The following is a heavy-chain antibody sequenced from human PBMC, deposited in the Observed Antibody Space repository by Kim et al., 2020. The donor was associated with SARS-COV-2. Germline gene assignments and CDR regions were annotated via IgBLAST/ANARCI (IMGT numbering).Heavy chain of an antibody. Sequence: GGSLRLSCAASGFAVYRFAMNWVRQAPGKGLEWISAITNNNGKTYYQDSLKGRFTISRDESKNIVYLHMSSLRVEDTAVYYCAKDHPSPGWPTFGDWGQGTLVAVSS. V-gene: IGHV3-23*01. D-gene: IGHD6-19*01. CDR3: AKDHPSPGWPTFGD. CDR2: ITNNNGKT. J-gene: IGHJ4*02. CDR1: GFAVYRFA.